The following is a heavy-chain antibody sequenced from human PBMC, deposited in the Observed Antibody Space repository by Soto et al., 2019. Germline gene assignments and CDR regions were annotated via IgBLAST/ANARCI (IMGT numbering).Heavy chain of an antibody. CDR3: AKRPLTAAGFDY. CDR1: GFTFSNDA. J-gene: IGHJ4*02. CDR2: ITGSGGGT. D-gene: IGHD6-13*01. V-gene: IGHV3-23*01. Sequence: EVQLLESGGGLVQPGGSLRLSCAASGFTFSNDAMTWVRQAPGKGLEWVSVITGSGGGTYFVDSVKGRFTISRDNSKNTVYLQMNSLRAEDTAVYYCAKRPLTAAGFDYWCQGTLVTVSS.